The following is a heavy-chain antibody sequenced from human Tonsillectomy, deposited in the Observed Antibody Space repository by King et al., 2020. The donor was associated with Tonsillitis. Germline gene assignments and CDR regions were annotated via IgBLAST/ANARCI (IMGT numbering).Heavy chain of an antibody. CDR3: ALTSRGAAYLQH. CDR2: IAWDDDK. J-gene: IGHJ1*01. V-gene: IGHV2-70*01. CDR1: GFSLSSSGMC. D-gene: IGHD3-10*01. Sequence: TLKESSPALVKPTQTLTLTCTFSGFSLSSSGMCVSWIRQPPGKALEWLAHIAWDDDKYYSTSLKTRLTISKDTSKNQVVLTMTNIDPVDTATYYCALTSRGAAYLQHWGQGTLVTVSP.